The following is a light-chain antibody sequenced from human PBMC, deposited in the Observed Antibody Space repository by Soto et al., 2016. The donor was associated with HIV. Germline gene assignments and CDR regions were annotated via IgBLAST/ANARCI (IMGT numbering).Light chain of an antibody. Sequence: DIQMTQSPSSLSASVGDTVTITCRASQSISNYLNWYQQKPGKAPNLLIYGASSLQSGVPSRFSGSGSGTDFTLTISTLQPEDFATYYCQQSYSTLMYTFGQGTKLEIK. CDR2: GAS. J-gene: IGKJ2*01. CDR1: QSISNY. CDR3: QQSYSTLMYT. V-gene: IGKV1-39*01.